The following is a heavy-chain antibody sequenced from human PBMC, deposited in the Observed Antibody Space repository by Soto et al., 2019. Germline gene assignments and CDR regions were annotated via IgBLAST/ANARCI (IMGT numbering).Heavy chain of an antibody. V-gene: IGHV1-69*02. CDR3: AASYGSGYRAFDY. Sequence: QVQLVQSGTEVKKPGSSVKVSCKASGDTFSFYTINWVRQAPGLGLEWVGRINPIVSMSNYAQKFQGRVLMTADKSTSTAYMALRSLRSDDTAMYFCAASYGSGYRAFDYWGQGALVIVSS. CDR1: GDTFSFYT. CDR2: INPIVSMS. J-gene: IGHJ4*02. D-gene: IGHD3-10*01.